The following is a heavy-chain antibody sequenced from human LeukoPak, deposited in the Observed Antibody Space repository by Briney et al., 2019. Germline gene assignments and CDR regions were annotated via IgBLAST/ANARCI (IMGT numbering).Heavy chain of an antibody. CDR2: ISGSGGST. J-gene: IGHJ4*02. D-gene: IGHD2-2*02. Sequence: PGGSLRLSCAASGFTFSSYSMNWVRQAPGKGLEWVSAISGSGGSTYYADSVKGRFTISRDNSKNTLYLQMNSLRAEDTAVYYCAKGYCSSTSCYTTYWGQGTLVTVSS. CDR3: AKGYCSSTSCYTTY. CDR1: GFTFSSYS. V-gene: IGHV3-23*01.